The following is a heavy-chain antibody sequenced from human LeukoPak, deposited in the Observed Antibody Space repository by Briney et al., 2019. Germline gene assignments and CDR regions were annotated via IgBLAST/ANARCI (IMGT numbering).Heavy chain of an antibody. CDR3: ARAGYCSGGSCYALDY. J-gene: IGHJ4*02. D-gene: IGHD2-15*01. V-gene: IGHV4-34*01. CDR1: GGSFSGYY. CDR2: INHSGST. Sequence: SETLSLTCAVYGGSFSGYYWSWIRQPPGKGLEWIGEINHSGSTNYNPSLKSRVTISVDTSKNQFSLKLSSVTAADTAVYYCARAGYCSGGSCYALDYWGQGTLVTVSS.